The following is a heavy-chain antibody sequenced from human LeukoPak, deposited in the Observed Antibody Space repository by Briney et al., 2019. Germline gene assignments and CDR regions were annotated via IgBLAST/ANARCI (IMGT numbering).Heavy chain of an antibody. CDR2: ISGSGGST. CDR1: GFTFSSYA. CDR3: ASLIVLMVYAIREVDY. D-gene: IGHD2-8*01. Sequence: GGSLRLSCAASGFTFSSYAMSWVRQAPGKGLEWVSAISGSGGSTYYADSVKGRFTISRDNSKNTLYLQMNSLRAEDTAVYYCASLIVLMVYAIREVDYWGQGTLVTDSS. J-gene: IGHJ4*02. V-gene: IGHV3-23*01.